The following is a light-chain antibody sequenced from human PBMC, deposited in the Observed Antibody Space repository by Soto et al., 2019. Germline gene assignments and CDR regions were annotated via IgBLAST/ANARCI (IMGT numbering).Light chain of an antibody. CDR2: SAS. V-gene: IGKV3-20*01. Sequence: EIVLTQSPATLSLSPGERATLSCRASQSVSSYLAWYQQKPGQAPRLLIYSASNRAAGVPDRFSGSGSGADFSLTISRLEPEDFAVYYCQQFGRSPWTLGQGTKVDIK. CDR3: QQFGRSPWT. J-gene: IGKJ1*01. CDR1: QSVSSY.